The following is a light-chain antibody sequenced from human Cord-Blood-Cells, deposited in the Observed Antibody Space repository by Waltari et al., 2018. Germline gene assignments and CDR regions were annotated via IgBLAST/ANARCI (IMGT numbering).Light chain of an antibody. V-gene: IGLV2-23*01. J-gene: IGLJ1*01. CDR3: CSYAGSSIYV. Sequence: ALTQPASVSGSPGQSITISCTGTSIDVGSYNLVSWYQQHTGNAPKLMNYEGSTRPSGVSNLFCGSKSGTAASQTFCGRQAEDDADYYCCSYAGSSIYVFGTGTKVTVL. CDR1: SIDVGSYNL. CDR2: EGS.